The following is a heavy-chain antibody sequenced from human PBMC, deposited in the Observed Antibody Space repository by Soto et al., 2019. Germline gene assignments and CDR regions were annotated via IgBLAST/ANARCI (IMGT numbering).Heavy chain of an antibody. J-gene: IGHJ6*02. CDR1: GYTFTSYA. Sequence: VKVSCKASGYTFTSYAMHWVRQAPGQRLEWMGWINAGNGNTKYSQGFQGRVTITRDTSASTAYMELSSLRSEDTAVYYCARGISSVVAATPGDYYYYGMDVWGQGTTVTVSS. CDR3: ARGISSVVAATPGDYYYYGMDV. CDR2: INAGNGNT. D-gene: IGHD2-15*01. V-gene: IGHV1-3*01.